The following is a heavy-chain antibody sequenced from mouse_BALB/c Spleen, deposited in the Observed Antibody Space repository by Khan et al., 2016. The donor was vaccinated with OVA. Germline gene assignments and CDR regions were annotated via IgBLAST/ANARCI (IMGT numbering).Heavy chain of an antibody. CDR2: INPTSGYT. CDR1: GYTFNTYW. Sequence: VQLQQSGAELAKPGASVKMSCKASGYTFNTYWMHWVKQRPGQGLEWIGYINPTSGYTDYNQKFKEKATLTADKSYSTAYMQLSSLTSDESAVYYCARDRIDYWGQGTTLTVSS. CDR3: ARDRIDY. V-gene: IGHV1-7*01. J-gene: IGHJ2*01.